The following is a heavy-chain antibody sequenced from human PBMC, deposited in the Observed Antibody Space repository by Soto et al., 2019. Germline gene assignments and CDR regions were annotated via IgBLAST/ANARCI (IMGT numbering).Heavy chain of an antibody. V-gene: IGHV3-74*01. J-gene: IGHJ4*02. CDR3: ATAEVDY. CDR1: GYTFGNHW. Sequence: VGSLRLSCAVAGYTFGNHWMHWVRQAPGKGLEWVSRMNSDGSIINYADSVKGRFTVSRDNAKNTLYLQMNSLRVEDTAVYYCATAEVDYWGPGTPVTVSS. CDR2: MNSDGSII.